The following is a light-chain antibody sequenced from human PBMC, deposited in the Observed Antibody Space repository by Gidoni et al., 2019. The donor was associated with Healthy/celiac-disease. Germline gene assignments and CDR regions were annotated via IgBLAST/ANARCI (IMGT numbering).Light chain of an antibody. CDR1: KLGDKY. V-gene: IGLV3-1*01. J-gene: IGLJ2*01. CDR2: QDS. CDR3: QAWDSSTPVV. Sequence: SYELTQPPSVSVSPGQTASIPCSGDKLGDKYACWYQQKPGQSPWLVNYQDSKRPSRIPGRFSGSKSGNTATLTISGTQAMDEADYYCQAWDSSTPVVFGGGTKLTVL.